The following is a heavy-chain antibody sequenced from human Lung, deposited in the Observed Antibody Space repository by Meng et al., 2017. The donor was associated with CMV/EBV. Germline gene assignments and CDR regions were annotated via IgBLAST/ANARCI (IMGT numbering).Heavy chain of an antibody. V-gene: IGHV3-15*01. D-gene: IGHD4-23*01. Sequence: EVQLVESGGGLVKPGXSLSLSCTGSGSGFIFSNLWINWVRQAPGKGLEWVGRIKSKFDGETTDYAAPVKGRFTISRDDSRNTLYLYMNSLKTEDTAVYYCTTDRPRSGGKTHDYWGQGTLVTVSS. CDR2: IKSKFDGETT. J-gene: IGHJ4*02. CDR1: GSGFIFSNLW. CDR3: TTDRPRSGGKTHDY.